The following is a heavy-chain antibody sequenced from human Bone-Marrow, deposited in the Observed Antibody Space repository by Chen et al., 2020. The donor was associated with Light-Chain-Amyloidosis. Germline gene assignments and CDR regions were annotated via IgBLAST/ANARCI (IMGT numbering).Heavy chain of an antibody. D-gene: IGHD3-9*01. V-gene: IGHV3-30*04. CDR3: ARTLRYGHQVYFDY. Sequence: QVQLVESGGGVVQPGTSLRLSCVGSGFPFSSHAMHWVRQAPGRGLDWVAVISFDGRADSVQGRFTVSRDNSKSTLYLQMDSLRPDDTAVYYCARTLRYGHQVYFDYWGHGTLVTVSS. CDR1: GFPFSSHA. CDR2: ISFDG. J-gene: IGHJ4*03.